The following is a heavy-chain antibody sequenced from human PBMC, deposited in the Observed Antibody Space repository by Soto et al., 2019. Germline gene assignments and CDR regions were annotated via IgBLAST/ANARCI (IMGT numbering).Heavy chain of an antibody. J-gene: IGHJ4*02. CDR2: ISGIGDNI. CDR3: AKDELHIVMLTATRYYFDY. V-gene: IGHV3-23*01. D-gene: IGHD2-21*02. Sequence: EVQLLESGGGLVEPGGSLRISCAASGFAFSRFAMSWVRQTPGKGLEWVASISGIGDNIIYAGSVNGRFTISRDNSKNTLFLQMDRLSVEDTVVYYWAKDELHIVMLTATRYYFDYWGKGTLVTVSS. CDR1: GFAFSRFA.